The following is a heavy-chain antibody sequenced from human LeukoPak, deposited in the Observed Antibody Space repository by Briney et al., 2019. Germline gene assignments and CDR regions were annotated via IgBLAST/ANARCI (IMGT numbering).Heavy chain of an antibody. Sequence: GSLRLSCVASGFXFSSYAMSWVRQPPGKGPEWIGEINHSGSTNYNPSLKSRVTISVDTSKNQFSLKLSSVTAADTAVYYCASPGSGRHAFDIWGQGTMVTVSS. D-gene: IGHD3-10*01. J-gene: IGHJ3*02. V-gene: IGHV4-34*01. CDR1: GFXFSSYA. CDR3: ASPGSGRHAFDI. CDR2: INHSGST.